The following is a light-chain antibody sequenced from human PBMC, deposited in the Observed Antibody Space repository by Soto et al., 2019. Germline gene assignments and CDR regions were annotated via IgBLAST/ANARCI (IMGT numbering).Light chain of an antibody. J-gene: IGLJ2*01. Sequence: SYELTQPPSVSVAPGKTTRITCGGNKIGSKSVHCYQQKPGQAPVLVIYYDSDRPSGIPERFSGSNSGNTATLTISRVEAGDEADYYCQVWDSSSDHVVFGGGTKLTVL. CDR1: KIGSKS. V-gene: IGLV3-21*04. CDR2: YDS. CDR3: QVWDSSSDHVV.